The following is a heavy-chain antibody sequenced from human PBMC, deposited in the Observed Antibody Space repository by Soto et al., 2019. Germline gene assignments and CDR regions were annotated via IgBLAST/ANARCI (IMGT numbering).Heavy chain of an antibody. CDR1: GGSISSGCYY. J-gene: IGHJ5*02. CDR2: IYYSGST. Sequence: SETLSLTCTVSGGSISSGCYYWSWIRQHPGKGLEWIGYIYYSGSTYYNPSLKSRVTISVDTSKNQFSLKLSSVTAADTAVYYCARGSRARKNWFDPWGQGTLVTVSS. CDR3: ARGSRARKNWFDP. D-gene: IGHD6-6*01. V-gene: IGHV4-31*03.